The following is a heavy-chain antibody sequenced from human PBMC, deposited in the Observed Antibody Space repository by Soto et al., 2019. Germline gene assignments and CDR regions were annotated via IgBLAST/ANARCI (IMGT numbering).Heavy chain of an antibody. CDR2: ITYDGYNK. J-gene: IGHJ4*02. CDR3: ARGGITGTTRAYFDY. V-gene: IGHV3-30*03. CDR1: GFTFSSYG. D-gene: IGHD1-7*01. Sequence: GGSLRLSCAASGFTFSSYGMHWVRQAPGKGLEWVAVITYDGYNKYFADSVKGRFTISRDNSKNTVYLQMNSLRAEDTAVYYCARGGITGTTRAYFDYWGQGT.